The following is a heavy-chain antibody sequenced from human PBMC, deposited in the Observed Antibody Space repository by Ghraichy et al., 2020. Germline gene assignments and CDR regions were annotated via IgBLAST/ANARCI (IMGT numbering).Heavy chain of an antibody. V-gene: IGHV4-59*08. Sequence: SETLSLTCTVSGGSIRTSHWSWIRQPPGRGLEWIGHIYNSGSTIHNPSLKSLVTISVDTSKNQVSLKLTSVTAADTAVYYCARQRGARLDGAFDIWGQGTKVTVSS. CDR2: IYNSGST. J-gene: IGHJ3*02. CDR1: GGSIRTSH. CDR3: ARQRGARLDGAFDI. D-gene: IGHD1-26*01.